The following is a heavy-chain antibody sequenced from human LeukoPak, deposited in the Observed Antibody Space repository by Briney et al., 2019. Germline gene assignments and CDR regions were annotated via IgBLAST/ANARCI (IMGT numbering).Heavy chain of an antibody. D-gene: IGHD3-10*01. CDR3: ARDPMIRGLPRVDY. J-gene: IGHJ4*02. Sequence: SETLSLTCTVSGYSISSGYYWGWIRQPPGKGLEWIGSIYYSGSTYYNPSLKSRDTISVDTSKNQFSLKLSSVTAADTAVYYCARDPMIRGLPRVDYWGQGTLVTVSS. CDR2: IYYSGST. CDR1: GYSISSGYY. V-gene: IGHV4-38-2*02.